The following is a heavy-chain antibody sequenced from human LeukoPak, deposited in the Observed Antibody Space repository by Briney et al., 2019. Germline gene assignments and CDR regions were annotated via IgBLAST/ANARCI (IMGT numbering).Heavy chain of an antibody. V-gene: IGHV4-39*07. J-gene: IGHJ4*02. CDR2: IYYSGST. CDR3: AGSGWSGGPFDY. CDR1: GGSISSSSYY. D-gene: IGHD6-19*01. Sequence: PSQTLSLTCSVSGGSISSSSYYWSWIRQPPGKGLEWIGSIYYSGSTYYNPSLKSRVTISVDTSKNQFSLKLNSVTAADTAVYYCAGSGWSGGPFDYWGQGILVTVSS.